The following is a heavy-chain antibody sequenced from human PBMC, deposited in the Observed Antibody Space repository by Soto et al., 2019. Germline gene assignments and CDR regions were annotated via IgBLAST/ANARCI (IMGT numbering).Heavy chain of an antibody. V-gene: IGHV3-33*01. CDR2: IWYDGSNK. Sequence: GWSLRLSCSASVFTFSSYGMHWVRQAPGKGLEWVAVIWYDGSNKYYADSVKGRFTISRDNSKNTLYLQMNSLRAEDTAVYYCARDRYGIAARPTYYYYYGMDVWGQGTTVTVSS. CDR1: VFTFSSYG. CDR3: ARDRYGIAARPTYYYYYGMDV. J-gene: IGHJ6*02. D-gene: IGHD6-6*01.